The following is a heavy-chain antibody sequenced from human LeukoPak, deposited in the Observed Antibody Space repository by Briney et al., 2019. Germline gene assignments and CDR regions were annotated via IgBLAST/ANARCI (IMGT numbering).Heavy chain of an antibody. CDR2: IKISGYA. CDR3: AKAVVITDWFDP. CDR1: GFTFNNYV. J-gene: IGHJ5*02. V-gene: IGHV3-23*05. D-gene: IGHD3-22*01. Sequence: PGGSLRLSCTASGFTFNNYVMSWVRQAPGKGLEWVSSIKISGYADYADSVKGRFTISRDNSKNTLYLQMNSLRAEDTAVYYCAKAVVITDWFDPWGQGTLVTVSS.